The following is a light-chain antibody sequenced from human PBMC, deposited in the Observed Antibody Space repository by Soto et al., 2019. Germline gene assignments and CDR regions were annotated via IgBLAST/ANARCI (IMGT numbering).Light chain of an antibody. CDR3: QQYGSSPLFT. J-gene: IGKJ3*01. V-gene: IGKV3-20*01. CDR1: QSVSSSY. Sequence: EIVLTQSPGTLSLSPGERATLSCRASQSVSSSYLAWYKQKPGQAPRLLIYGASSRATGIPDRFSGSESGTDFTHTISTLEPEDFAVYYCQQYGSSPLFTFGPGTKVDIK. CDR2: GAS.